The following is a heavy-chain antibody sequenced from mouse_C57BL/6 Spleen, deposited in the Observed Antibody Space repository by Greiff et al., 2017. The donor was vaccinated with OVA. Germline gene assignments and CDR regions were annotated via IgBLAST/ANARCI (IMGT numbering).Heavy chain of an antibody. V-gene: IGHV1-59*01. CDR3: ARDSSAYRGYFDY. Sequence: VQLQQPGAELVRPGTSVKLSCKASGYTFTSYWMHWVKQRPGQGLEWIGVIDPSDSYTNYNQKFKGKATLTVDTSSSTAYMQLSSLTSEDSAVYYCARDSSAYRGYFDYWGQGTTLTVSS. J-gene: IGHJ2*01. CDR1: GYTFTSYW. CDR2: IDPSDSYT. D-gene: IGHD3-2*02.